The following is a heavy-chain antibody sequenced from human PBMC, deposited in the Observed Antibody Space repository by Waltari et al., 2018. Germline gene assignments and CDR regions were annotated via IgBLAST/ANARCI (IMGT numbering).Heavy chain of an antibody. D-gene: IGHD1-26*01. V-gene: IGHV3-21*01. J-gene: IGHJ4*02. CDR1: GFTFSSYS. CDR2: ISISSSYI. Sequence: EVQLVESGGGLVKPGGSLRLSCAASGFTFSSYSMNWVRQAPGKGLEWVSSISISSSYIYYADSVKGRFTISRDNAKNSLYLQMNSLRAEDTAVYYCARAKWELPHFDYWGQGTLVTVSS. CDR3: ARAKWELPHFDY.